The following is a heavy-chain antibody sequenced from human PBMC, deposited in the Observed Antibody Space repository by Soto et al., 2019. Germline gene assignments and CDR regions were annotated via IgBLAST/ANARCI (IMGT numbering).Heavy chain of an antibody. Sequence: PSETLSLTCTVSGGSISNDDFYWSWIRQPPGKGLEWIGHIYHSGSSYFNPSLKSRVTISGDTSKNQFSLKLSSVTAADTAVYYCAGVIMGYCSGGNCHSSFRFDPWGQGILVTVSS. CDR2: IYHSGSS. CDR1: GGSISNDDFY. CDR3: AGVIMGYCSGGNCHSSFRFDP. D-gene: IGHD2-15*01. V-gene: IGHV4-30-4*01. J-gene: IGHJ5*02.